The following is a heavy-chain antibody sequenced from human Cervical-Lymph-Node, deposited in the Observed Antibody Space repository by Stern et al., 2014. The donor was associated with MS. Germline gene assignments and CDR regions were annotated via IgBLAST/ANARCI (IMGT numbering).Heavy chain of an antibody. J-gene: IGHJ4*02. Sequence: VQLVQSGAEVKKPGASVNVSCKASGYTFSSFAITWVRQAPGQGLEWMGTITVYNGNTNYAPRVQDRVTMTTDTSTNNAYMEVRTLRPDDTAVYYWGRGLGDTRHWGQGTLVTVSS. CDR3: GRGLGDTRH. CDR1: GYTFSSFA. D-gene: IGHD3-16*01. CDR2: ITVYNGNT. V-gene: IGHV1-18*01.